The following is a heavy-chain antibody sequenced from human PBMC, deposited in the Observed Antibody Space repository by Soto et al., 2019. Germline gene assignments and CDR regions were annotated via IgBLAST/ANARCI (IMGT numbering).Heavy chain of an antibody. D-gene: IGHD3-16*01. V-gene: IGHV1-69*01. CDR3: ARTAPMDAGDKYYYDF. CDR1: GGTFSTFG. J-gene: IGHJ4*02. Sequence: QVQLVQSGAEVKKTGSSVKVSCKTSGGTFSTFGISWVRQAPGQGLEWMGGIIPFFGTAEYSQKFEDRITITSDESTNTVYMDLRSLTYEDTAIYYCARTAPMDAGDKYYYDFWGPGALVTVSS. CDR2: IIPFFGTA.